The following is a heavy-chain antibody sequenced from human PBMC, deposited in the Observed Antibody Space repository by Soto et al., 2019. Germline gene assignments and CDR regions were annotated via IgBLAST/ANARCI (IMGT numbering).Heavy chain of an antibody. CDR3: ARDEYCSGGSCYSSTYYGMDV. D-gene: IGHD2-15*01. Sequence: QVQLVQSGAEVKKPGASVKVSCKASGYTFTSYGISWVRQAPGQELEWMGWISAYNGNTNYAQKLQDRVTMTTDTSTSTAYMELRSLRSDDTAVYYCARDEYCSGGSCYSSTYYGMDVWGQGTTVTVSS. V-gene: IGHV1-18*04. CDR1: GYTFTSYG. J-gene: IGHJ6*02. CDR2: ISAYNGNT.